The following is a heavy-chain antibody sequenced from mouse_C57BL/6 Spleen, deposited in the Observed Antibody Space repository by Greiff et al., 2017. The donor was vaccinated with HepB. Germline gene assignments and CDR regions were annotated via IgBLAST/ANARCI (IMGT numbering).Heavy chain of an antibody. CDR3: ARDSAGPYAMDY. Sequence: DVKLVESEGGLVQPGSSMKLSCTASGFTFSDYYMAWVRQVPEKGLEWVANINYDGSSTYYLDSLKSRFIISRDNAKNILYLQMSSLKSEDTATYYCARDSAGPYAMDYWGQGTSVTVSS. CDR2: INYDGSST. D-gene: IGHD3-2*02. J-gene: IGHJ4*01. CDR1: GFTFSDYY. V-gene: IGHV5-16*01.